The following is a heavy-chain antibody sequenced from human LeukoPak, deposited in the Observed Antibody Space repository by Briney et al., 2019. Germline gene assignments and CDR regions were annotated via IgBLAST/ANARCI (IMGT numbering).Heavy chain of an antibody. CDR3: ARGGSGSYLSPAFYGMDV. J-gene: IGHJ6*04. CDR2: INPNSGGT. Sequence: ASVKVSCKASGYTFTGYYMHWVRQAPGQGLEWMGWINPNSGGTNYAQKLQGWVTMTRDTSISTAYMELSRLRSDDTAVYYCARGGSGSYLSPAFYGMDVWGKGTTVTVSS. D-gene: IGHD3-10*01. V-gene: IGHV1-2*04. CDR1: GYTFTGYY.